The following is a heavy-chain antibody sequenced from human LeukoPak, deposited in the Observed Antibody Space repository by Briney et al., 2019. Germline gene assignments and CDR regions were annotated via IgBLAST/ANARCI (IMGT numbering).Heavy chain of an antibody. CDR2: ISAYNGST. D-gene: IGHD6-13*01. CDR1: GYTFTSYG. CDR3: ARDPDSSSWYHYYYGMDV. Sequence: ASVKVSCKASGYTFTSYGISWVRQAPGQGLEWMGWISAYNGSTNYAQKLQGRVTMTTDTSTSTAYMELRSLRSDDTAVYYCARDPDSSSWYHYYYGMDVWGQGTTVTVSS. V-gene: IGHV1-18*01. J-gene: IGHJ6*02.